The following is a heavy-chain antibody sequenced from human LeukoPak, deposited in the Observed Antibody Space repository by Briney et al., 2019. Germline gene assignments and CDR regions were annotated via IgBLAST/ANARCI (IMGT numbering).Heavy chain of an antibody. CDR3: AREGGMYYDFSY. V-gene: IGHV4-61*01. CDR1: GGSVSSGSYY. D-gene: IGHD3-3*01. J-gene: IGHJ4*02. CDR2: IYYSGST. Sequence: SETLSLTCTVSGGSVSSGSYYWSWIRQPPGKGLEWIGYIYYSGSTYYNPSLKSRVTISVDTSKNQFSLKLSSVTAADTAVYYCAREGGMYYDFSYWGQGTLVTVSS.